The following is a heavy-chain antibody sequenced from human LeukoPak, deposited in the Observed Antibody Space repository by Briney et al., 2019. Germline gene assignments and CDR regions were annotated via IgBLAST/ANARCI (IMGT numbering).Heavy chain of an antibody. CDR1: GLTFSDYY. CDR3: ASSPDSLGNFDI. Sequence: GGSLRLSCAASGLTFSDYYMRWIRQAPGKGLEWLSDISTSASGTRYADSVKGRFTISRDNSKNTLYLQMNSLRTEDTAVYYCASSPDSLGNFDIWGQGTMVTVSS. D-gene: IGHD3-16*01. J-gene: IGHJ3*02. V-gene: IGHV3-11*06. CDR2: ISTSASGT.